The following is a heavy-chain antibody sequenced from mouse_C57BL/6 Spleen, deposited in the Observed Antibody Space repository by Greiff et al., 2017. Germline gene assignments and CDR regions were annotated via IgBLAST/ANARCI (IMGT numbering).Heavy chain of an antibody. V-gene: IGHV1-76*01. Sequence: QVQLKQSGAELVRPGASVKLSCKASGYTFTDYYINWVKQRPGQGLEWIARIYPGSGNTYYNEKFKGKATLTAEKSSSTAYMQLSSLTSEDSAVYFCARCGSLAMDYWGQGTSVTVSS. CDR2: IYPGSGNT. D-gene: IGHD1-1*01. J-gene: IGHJ4*01. CDR3: ARCGSLAMDY. CDR1: GYTFTDYY.